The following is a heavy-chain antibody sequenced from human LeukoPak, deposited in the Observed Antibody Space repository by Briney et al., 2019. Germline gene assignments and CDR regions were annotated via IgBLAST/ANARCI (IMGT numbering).Heavy chain of an antibody. CDR2: IKQDGSEK. J-gene: IGHJ4*02. CDR3: ARNRYFASY. V-gene: IGHV3-7*01. Sequence: GGSLRLSCAASGFTLSSYWMSWVRQAPGKGLEWVANIKQDGSEKYYVDSVKGRFTISRDNAKSSLYLQMNSLRAEDTAVYYCARNRYFASYWGQGTLVTVSS. D-gene: IGHD3-9*01. CDR1: GFTLSSYW.